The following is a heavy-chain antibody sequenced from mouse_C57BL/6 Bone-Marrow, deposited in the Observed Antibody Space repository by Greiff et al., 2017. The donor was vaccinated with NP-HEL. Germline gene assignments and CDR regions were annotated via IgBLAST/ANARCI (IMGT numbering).Heavy chain of an antibody. V-gene: IGHV2-5*01. CDR2: IWRGGST. CDR3: AKENYYGRGRYFDV. CDR1: GFSLTSYG. D-gene: IGHD1-1*01. J-gene: IGHJ1*03. Sequence: QVQLQQSGPGLVQPSQSLSITCTVSGFSLTSYGVHWVRQSPGKGLEWLGVIWRGGSTDYNAAFMSRLSITKDNSKSQVFFKMNSLQADDTAIYYCAKENYYGRGRYFDVWGTGTTVTVSS.